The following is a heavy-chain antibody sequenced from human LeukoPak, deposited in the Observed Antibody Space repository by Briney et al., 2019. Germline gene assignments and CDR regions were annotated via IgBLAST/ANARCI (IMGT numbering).Heavy chain of an antibody. CDR3: AKGGRWLQFYYFDY. CDR1: GFTFDDYA. J-gene: IGHJ4*02. D-gene: IGHD5-24*01. V-gene: IGHV3-43D*03. Sequence: GGSLRLSCAASGFTFDDYAMHWVRQAPGKGLEWVSLISWDGGSTYYADSVKGRFTISRDNSKNSLYLQMNSLRAEDTALYYCAKGGRWLQFYYFDYWGQGTLVTVSS. CDR2: ISWDGGST.